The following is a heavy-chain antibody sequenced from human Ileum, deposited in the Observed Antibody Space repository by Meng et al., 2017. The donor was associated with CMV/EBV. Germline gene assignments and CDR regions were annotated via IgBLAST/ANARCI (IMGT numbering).Heavy chain of an antibody. D-gene: IGHD1/OR15-1a*01. CDR1: GNLIAGRS. CDR2: ININSGVI. V-gene: IGHV1-2*02. Sequence: VARVQYWSELRNHVDSVTVSCKSAGNLIAGRSMPWVRQAPGQGIECVGCININSGVIDFAQKLPGRIPMPRASSITTTYLEVNRLIYDDTAVSYCDRENRVFDYWGQGTLVTVSS. CDR3: DRENRVFDY. J-gene: IGHJ4*02.